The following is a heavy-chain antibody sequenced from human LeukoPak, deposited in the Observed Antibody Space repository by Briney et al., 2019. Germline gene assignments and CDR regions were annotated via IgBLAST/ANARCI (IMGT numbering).Heavy chain of an antibody. CDR2: MKGGGET. J-gene: IGHJ1*01. D-gene: IGHD3-22*01. CDR1: GFSFTNYA. V-gene: IGHV3-23*01. CDR3: AKDRRGYYYDSSGPPEYFQH. Sequence: GGSLRLSCAASGFSFTNYAMSWVRQAPARGPEWLSSMKGGGETFYADSVKGRFTLSRDDSRNTVYLQLNNLRVEDTAIYYCAKDRRGYYYDSSGPPEYFQHWGQGTLVTVSS.